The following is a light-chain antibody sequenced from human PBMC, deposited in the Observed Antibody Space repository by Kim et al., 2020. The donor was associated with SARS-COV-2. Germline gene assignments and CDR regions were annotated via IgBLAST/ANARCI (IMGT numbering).Light chain of an antibody. CDR3: QQYNHWPYT. CDR1: QSVNND. J-gene: IGKJ2*01. CDR2: AAS. Sequence: VSPGERTTLSHRASQSVNNDLDWYQQRPGQAPRLLIHAASTRATGFPVRFSGSGSGTEFTLTISSLKSEDFAVYYCQQYNHWPYTFGQGTKLEI. V-gene: IGKV3-15*01.